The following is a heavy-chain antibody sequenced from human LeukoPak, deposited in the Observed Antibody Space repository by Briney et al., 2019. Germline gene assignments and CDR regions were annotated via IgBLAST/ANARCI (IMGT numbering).Heavy chain of an antibody. CDR1: VFTFSSYA. CDR2: NSGSNGII. CDR3: ARGSTSYESSGQVPFDY. Sequence: PGGSLRLSCAASVFTFSSYAMCWVRQAPGKGLECGSYNSGSNGIIDYADSVRGRFTISRDNAKNSLYLQMNSLRAEDTAVYYCARGSTSYESSGQVPFDYWGQGTLVTVSS. D-gene: IGHD3-22*01. V-gene: IGHV3-48*01. J-gene: IGHJ4*02.